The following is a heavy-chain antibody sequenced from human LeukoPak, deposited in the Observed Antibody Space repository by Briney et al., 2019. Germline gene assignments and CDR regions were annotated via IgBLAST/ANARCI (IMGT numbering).Heavy chain of an antibody. CDR1: GYTFTSYG. CDR3: ATTSVRRWKIYGMDV. D-gene: IGHD1-1*01. Sequence: GASVKVSCKASGYTFTSYGISWVRQAPGQGLEWMGWISAYNGNTNYAQKLQGRVTMTTDTSTSTAYMELRSLRSDDTAVYYCATTSVRRWKIYGMDVWGQGTTVTVSS. CDR2: ISAYNGNT. V-gene: IGHV1-18*01. J-gene: IGHJ6*02.